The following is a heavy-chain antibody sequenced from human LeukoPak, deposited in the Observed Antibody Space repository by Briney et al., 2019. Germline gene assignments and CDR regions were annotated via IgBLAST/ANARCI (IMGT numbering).Heavy chain of an antibody. CDR1: GLTFSNYA. V-gene: IGHV3-23*01. D-gene: IGHD5-18*01. CDR2: ISGRGGST. Sequence: GGSLRLSCAASGLTFSNYAMIWVRQAPGKGLEWVSAISGRGGSTYYADSVRGRFTISRDNSKNTLYLQMNSLRIDDTAVYYCARVSLERQLWLPFDYWGQGTLVTVSS. CDR3: ARVSLERQLWLPFDY. J-gene: IGHJ4*02.